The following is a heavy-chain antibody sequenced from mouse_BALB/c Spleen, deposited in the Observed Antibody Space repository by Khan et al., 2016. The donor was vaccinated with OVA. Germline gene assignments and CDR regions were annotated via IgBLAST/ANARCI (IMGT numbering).Heavy chain of an antibody. CDR1: GYSFTSYY. Sequence: VQLKQSGPELMKPGASVKISCKASGYSFTSYYIHWVKQSPGKSLEWIGYVDPFSGGTTYNQKFRGKATLTVDKSSSTAYILFSNLTSEDSAVYYCTRHGYVAWVTYWGQGTLVTVSA. J-gene: IGHJ3*01. V-gene: IGHV1S135*01. CDR3: TRHGYVAWVTY. CDR2: VDPFSGGT. D-gene: IGHD2-2*01.